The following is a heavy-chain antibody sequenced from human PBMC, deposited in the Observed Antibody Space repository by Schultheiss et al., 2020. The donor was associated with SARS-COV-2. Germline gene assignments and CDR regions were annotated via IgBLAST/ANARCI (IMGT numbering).Heavy chain of an antibody. D-gene: IGHD6-6*01. CDR1: GFTFTSSA. V-gene: IGHV1-58*01. CDR2: IVVGSGNT. CDR3: ARGRFAARPFHYYYMDV. Sequence: SVKVSCKASGFTFTSSAVQWVRQARGQRLEWIGWIVVGSGNTNYAQKFQERVTITRDMSTSTAYMELSSLRSEDTAVYYCARGRFAARPFHYYYMDVWGKGTTVTVSS. J-gene: IGHJ6*03.